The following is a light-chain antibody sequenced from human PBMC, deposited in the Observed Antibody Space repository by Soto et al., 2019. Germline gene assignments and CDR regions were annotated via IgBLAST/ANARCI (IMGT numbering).Light chain of an antibody. V-gene: IGKV3-15*01. Sequence: EIVMTQSPATLSVSPGERVTLSCRASQSVSSNLAWYQQKPGQAPRLLIYDASTRATAIPARFSGSGSGTEFNLTISSLQSEDFAVYFCQQYDKWPITFGQGTRLEMK. CDR2: DAS. CDR1: QSVSSN. J-gene: IGKJ5*01. CDR3: QQYDKWPIT.